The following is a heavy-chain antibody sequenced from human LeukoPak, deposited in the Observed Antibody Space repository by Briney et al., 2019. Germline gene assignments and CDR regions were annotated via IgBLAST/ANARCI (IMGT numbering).Heavy chain of an antibody. D-gene: IGHD6-19*01. V-gene: IGHV4-4*07. CDR3: ACSSSGWFWNY. CDR2: LYASGST. CDR1: DGSISSYY. Sequence: PSETLSLTCTVSDGSISSYYWSWIRPPAGKELAWIGRLYASGSTNYNPSLKSRATMSVDTSKHQFSLKLSSVTAADTAVYYCACSSSGWFWNYWGQGTLVTVSS. J-gene: IGHJ4*02.